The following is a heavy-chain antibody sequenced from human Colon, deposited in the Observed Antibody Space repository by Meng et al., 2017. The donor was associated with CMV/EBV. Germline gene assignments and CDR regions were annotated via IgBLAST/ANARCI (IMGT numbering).Heavy chain of an antibody. V-gene: IGHV3-15*07. CDR2: IKGKDEGEAL. D-gene: IGHD2-21*01. J-gene: IGHJ4*02. Sequence: CAASGRSFAYVSMNWVRQARGKGLELVGRIKGKDEGEALEFAAPVKGRFTISRDDSTHTHYLQMSGLKTEDTAVYYCTTGLTYYFDYWGQGTLVTVSS. CDR3: TTGLTYYFDY. CDR1: GRSFAYVS.